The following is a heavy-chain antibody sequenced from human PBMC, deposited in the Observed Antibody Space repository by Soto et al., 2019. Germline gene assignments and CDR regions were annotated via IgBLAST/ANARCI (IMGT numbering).Heavy chain of an antibody. CDR1: GYTFTSYP. V-gene: IGHV1-3*01. Sequence: ASVKVSCKASGYTFTSYPMHWVRQAPGQRPEWMGWINAGDGNTKYSQKFPGRVTITRDTSASTAYMELSSLRSEDTAVYYCARDLSSPVSGLFDYWGQGTLVTVSS. D-gene: IGHD6-25*01. CDR2: INAGDGNT. CDR3: ARDLSSPVSGLFDY. J-gene: IGHJ4*02.